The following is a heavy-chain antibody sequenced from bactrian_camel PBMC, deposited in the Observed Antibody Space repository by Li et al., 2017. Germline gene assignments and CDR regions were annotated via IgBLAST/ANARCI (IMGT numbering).Heavy chain of an antibody. CDR3: AAGPRLYGGSWSFAGWYKY. CDR1: DLTYDYY. CDR2: IEIDLTP. J-gene: IGHJ4*01. D-gene: IGHD6*01. Sequence: HVQLVESGGGSVQAGGSLTLSCEVSDLTYDYYMGWFRPVPGKAREAVAIIEIDLTPTYPDSVKGRFTISKDNAKSTLYLQMSSLKPEDTGMYYCAAGPRLYGGSWSFAGWYKYWGQGTQVTVS. V-gene: IGHV3-2*01.